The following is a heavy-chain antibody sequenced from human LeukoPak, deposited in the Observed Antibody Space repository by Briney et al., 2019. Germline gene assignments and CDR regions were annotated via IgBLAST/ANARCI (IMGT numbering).Heavy chain of an antibody. D-gene: IGHD1-26*01. CDR3: ARGKWDLESGEAFDI. Sequence: SETLSLTCTVSGGSISSYYWSWIRQPPGKGLEYIGYIYYSGSTNYNPSLKSRVTISVDTSKNQFSLKLSSVTAADTAVYYCARGKWDLESGEAFDIWGQGTMVTVSS. CDR1: GGSISSYY. CDR2: IYYSGST. J-gene: IGHJ3*02. V-gene: IGHV4-59*01.